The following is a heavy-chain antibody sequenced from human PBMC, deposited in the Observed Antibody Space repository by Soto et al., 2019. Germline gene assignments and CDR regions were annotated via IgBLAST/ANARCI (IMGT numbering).Heavy chain of an antibody. CDR1: GFTFSSYA. Sequence: PGVSLRLSCAASGFTFSSYAMSWVRQAPGKGLEWVSAISGSGGSTYYADSVKGRFTISRDNSKNTLYLQMNSLRAEDTAVYYCAKYVDCCSTSCQEYYYYYNMDVWGKGTTVTVSS. CDR3: AKYVDCCSTSCQEYYYYYNMDV. CDR2: ISGSGGST. D-gene: IGHD2-2*01. J-gene: IGHJ6*03. V-gene: IGHV3-23*01.